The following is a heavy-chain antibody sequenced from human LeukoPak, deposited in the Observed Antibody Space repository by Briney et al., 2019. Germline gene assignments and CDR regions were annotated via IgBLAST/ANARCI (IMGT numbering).Heavy chain of an antibody. CDR3: ARGRAYYDSSGFFNY. CDR2: MYTSGST. Sequence: SETLSLTCTVSGDSISGYYGNWIRQPAGKGLEWIGRMYTSGSTSYNPSLKSRVTMSVDTSKNQFSLDLNSVTAADTAVYYCARGRAYYDSSGFFNYWGQGTLVTVSS. D-gene: IGHD3-22*01. J-gene: IGHJ4*02. V-gene: IGHV4-4*07. CDR1: GDSISGYY.